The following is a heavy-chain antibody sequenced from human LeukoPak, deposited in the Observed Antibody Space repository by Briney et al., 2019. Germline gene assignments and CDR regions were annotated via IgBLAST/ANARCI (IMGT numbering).Heavy chain of an antibody. CDR2: IIPILGIA. CDR1: GGTFSSYA. D-gene: IGHD3-10*01. J-gene: IGHJ4*02. V-gene: IGHV1-69*04. CDR3: ARDRRHYYGSGSYLFDY. Sequence: SVKVSCKASGGTFSSYAISWVRQAPGQGLEWMGRIIPILGIANYAQKFQGRVTMTTDTSTSTAYMELRSLRSDDTAVYYCARDRRHYYGSGSYLFDYWGQGTLVTVSS.